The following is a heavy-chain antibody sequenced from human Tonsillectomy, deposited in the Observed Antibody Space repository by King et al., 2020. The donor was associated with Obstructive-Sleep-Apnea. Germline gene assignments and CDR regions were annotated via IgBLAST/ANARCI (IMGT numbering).Heavy chain of an antibody. V-gene: IGHV4-34*01. CDR3: ARGSGAAAVNWFDP. Sequence: VQLQQWGAGLLKPSETLSLTCAVFGGSFSDYYWSWIRQPPGKGLEWIGEINHSGSTNYNASLKSRVTILVDPSKNQFSLKLTSVTAADTAMYYCARGSGAAAVNWFDPWGQGTLVTVSS. CDR2: INHSGST. J-gene: IGHJ5*02. D-gene: IGHD6-13*01. CDR1: GGSFSDYY.